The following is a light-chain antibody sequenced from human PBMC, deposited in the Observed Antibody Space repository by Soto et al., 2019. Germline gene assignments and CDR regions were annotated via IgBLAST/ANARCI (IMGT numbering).Light chain of an antibody. CDR1: SSNIGSST. V-gene: IGLV1-44*01. CDR3: AAWDDSLNGVV. CDR2: HNN. J-gene: IGLJ3*02. Sequence: QPVLTQSPSASGTPGQRVTFSCSGSSSNIGSSTVNWYQQLPGTAPKLLIYHNNQRPSGVPDRFSGSKSGTSASLAISGLQSEDEADYYCAAWDDSLNGVVFGGGTKLTVL.